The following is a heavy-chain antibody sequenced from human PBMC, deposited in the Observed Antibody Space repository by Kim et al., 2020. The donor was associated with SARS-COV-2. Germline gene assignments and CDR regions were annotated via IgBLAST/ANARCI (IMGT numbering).Heavy chain of an antibody. J-gene: IGHJ4*02. CDR2: H. V-gene: IGHV6-1*01. Sequence: HDTAVTLKSRITINPDTSKTQFALQLNSVTHEDTAVYYCARGSAGLFDYWGQGTMVTVSS. D-gene: IGHD6-13*01. CDR3: ARGSAGLFDY.